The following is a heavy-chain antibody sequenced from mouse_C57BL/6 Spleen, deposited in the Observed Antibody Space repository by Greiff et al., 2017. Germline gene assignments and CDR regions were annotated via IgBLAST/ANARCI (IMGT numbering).Heavy chain of an antibody. CDR1: GYTFTSYW. Sequence: QVQLQQPGTELVKPGASVKLSCKASGYTFTSYWMHWVKQRPGQGLEWIGNINPSNGGTNYNEKFKSKATLTVDKSSSTAYMQLNSLTSADSAVDYCARAAHATSAWFAYWGQGTLVTVSA. CDR3: ARAAHATSAWFAY. J-gene: IGHJ3*01. V-gene: IGHV1-53*01. CDR2: INPSNGGT. D-gene: IGHD3-1*01.